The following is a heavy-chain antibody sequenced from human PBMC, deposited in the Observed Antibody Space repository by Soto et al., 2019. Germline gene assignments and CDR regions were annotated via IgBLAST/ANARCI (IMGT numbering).Heavy chain of an antibody. CDR1: GFTFNNYA. J-gene: IGHJ6*02. D-gene: IGHD1-26*01. CDR2: ITSSGYVP. Sequence: EVQLLESGGDLVQPGGSLRLSCAASGFTFNNYAMSWVRQAPGKGLECVSTITSSGYVPHYADSVKGRFTISRDNPKNTLYLKRNSRRAGDAAVYSCAKGGLVGPTGVDVGGQGTTVSV. V-gene: IGHV3-23*01. CDR3: AKGGLVGPTGVDV.